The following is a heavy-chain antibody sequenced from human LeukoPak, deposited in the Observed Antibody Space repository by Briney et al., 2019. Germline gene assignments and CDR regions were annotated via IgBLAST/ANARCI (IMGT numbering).Heavy chain of an antibody. V-gene: IGHV4-34*01. D-gene: IGHD3-22*01. J-gene: IGHJ5*02. CDR2: INHSGST. CDR1: GGSFSGYY. Sequence: SETLSLTCAVYGGSFSGYYWSWIRQPPGKGLEWIGEINHSGSTNYNPSLKSRVTISVDTSKNQFSLKLSSVTAADTAVYYCARAGYYDSSGYFYYNWFDPWGQGTVVTVSS. CDR3: ARAGYYDSSGYFYYNWFDP.